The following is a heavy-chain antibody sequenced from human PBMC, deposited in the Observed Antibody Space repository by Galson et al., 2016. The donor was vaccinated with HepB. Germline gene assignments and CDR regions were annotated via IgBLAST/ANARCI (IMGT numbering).Heavy chain of an antibody. CDR1: GDSVSSNSAA. CDR2: TYYRFKWYN. D-gene: IGHD1-1*01. CDR3: ARGTTAYFDY. Sequence: CAISGDSVSSNSAAWNWIRQSPSRGLEWLGRTYYRFKWYNDYAVSVKSRITINPDTSKNQFSLQLNFVTPEDTAVYFCARGTTAYFDYWGQGTLVTVSS. V-gene: IGHV6-1*01. J-gene: IGHJ4*02.